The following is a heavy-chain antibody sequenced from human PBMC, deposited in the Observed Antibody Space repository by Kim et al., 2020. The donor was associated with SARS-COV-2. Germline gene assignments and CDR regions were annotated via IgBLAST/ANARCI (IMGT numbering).Heavy chain of an antibody. CDR1: GFTFNMFA. V-gene: IGHV3-48*02. CDR3: VRDLSGVSAF. CDR2: INTGGTVI. Sequence: GGSLRLSCAASGFTFNMFALNWVRQAPGKGLEWLSYINTGGTVIYYSDSVRGRFTISRDNAKKSLYLQMNSLRDEDTAVYYCVRDLSGVSAFWGQGSLVIVSS. D-gene: IGHD1-26*01. J-gene: IGHJ1*01.